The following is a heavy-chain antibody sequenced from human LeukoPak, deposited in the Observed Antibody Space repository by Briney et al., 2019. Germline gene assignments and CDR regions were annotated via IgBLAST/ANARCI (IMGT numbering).Heavy chain of an antibody. CDR3: ARSYCNSTSYYDLYNWFDP. J-gene: IGHJ5*02. D-gene: IGHD2-2*01. Sequence: ASVKVSCKASGYTFTSYGISWVRQAPGQGLEWMGWISAYNGNTNYAQKLQGRVTMTTDTSTSTAYMELRSLRSDDTAVYYCARSYCNSTSYYDLYNWFDPWGQGTLVTVSS. CDR2: ISAYNGNT. CDR1: GYTFTSYG. V-gene: IGHV1-18*01.